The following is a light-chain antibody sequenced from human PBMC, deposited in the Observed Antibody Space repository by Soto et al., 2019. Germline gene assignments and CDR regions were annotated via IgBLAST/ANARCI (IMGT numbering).Light chain of an antibody. V-gene: IGKV1-17*01. CDR1: QHITND. Sequence: IQMTQSPSSLCASVGDTVTITCRASQHITNDCAWYQQKAGRAPKCLILRASGLQTGVPSRFRAIESGTELNPAIYSPQPNKWASYHCLHPSTCPPVFDQVTKVE. J-gene: IGKJ2*01. CDR2: RAS. CDR3: LHPSTCPPV.